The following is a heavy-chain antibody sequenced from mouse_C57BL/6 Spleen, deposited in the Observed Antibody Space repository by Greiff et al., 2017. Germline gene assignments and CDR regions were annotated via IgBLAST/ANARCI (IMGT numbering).Heavy chain of an antibody. V-gene: IGHV1-64*01. Sequence: VQLQQSGAELVKPGASVKLSCKASGYTFTSYWMHWVKQRPGQGLEWIGMIHPNSGSTNYNEKFKSKATLTVDKSSSTAYMQLSSLTSEDSAVYYCAPYGSSSWFAYWGQGTLVTVSA. J-gene: IGHJ3*01. CDR1: GYTFTSYW. CDR3: APYGSSSWFAY. CDR2: IHPNSGST. D-gene: IGHD1-1*01.